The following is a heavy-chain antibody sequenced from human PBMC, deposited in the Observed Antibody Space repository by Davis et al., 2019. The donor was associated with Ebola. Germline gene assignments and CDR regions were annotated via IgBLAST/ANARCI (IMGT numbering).Heavy chain of an antibody. J-gene: IGHJ4*02. D-gene: IGHD2-15*01. CDR2: SSISGGST. Sequence: GESLKISCEASGFTVTNSYMSWPSQAPAKGLEWVSGSSISGGSTYHSDSVQCRFTISRDNSKNTLYLQMNSLRADDTAVYYCAKDLRLGGYSDDYWGQGALVTVSS. CDR1: GFTVTNSY. CDR3: AKDLRLGGYSDDY. V-gene: IGHV3-23*01.